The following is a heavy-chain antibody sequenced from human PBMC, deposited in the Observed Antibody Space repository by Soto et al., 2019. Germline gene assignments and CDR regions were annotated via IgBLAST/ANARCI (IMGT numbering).Heavy chain of an antibody. Sequence: ASVKVSCKASGYTFTSYGISWVRQAPGHGLEWMGWISAYNGNTNYAQKLQGRVTMTTDTSTSTAYMELRSLRSDDTAVYYCARRGFLLWFGELFHDAFDIWGQGTMVTVSS. CDR1: GYTFTSYG. CDR2: ISAYNGNT. D-gene: IGHD3-10*01. CDR3: ARRGFLLWFGELFHDAFDI. V-gene: IGHV1-18*01. J-gene: IGHJ3*02.